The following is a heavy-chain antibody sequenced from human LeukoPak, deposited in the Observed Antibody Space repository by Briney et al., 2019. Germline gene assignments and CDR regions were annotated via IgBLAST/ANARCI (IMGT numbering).Heavy chain of an antibody. CDR3: ARQWRLLDYGSGSGPQGWFDP. J-gene: IGHJ5*02. Sequence: NPSETLSLTCTVSGGSISSSSYYWGWIRQPPGKGLEWIGSIYYSGSTYYNPSLKSRVTISVDMSKNQFSLKLSSVTAADTAVYYCARQWRLLDYGSGSGPQGWFDPWGQGTLVTVSS. D-gene: IGHD3-10*01. CDR2: IYYSGST. CDR1: GGSISSSSYY. V-gene: IGHV4-39*01.